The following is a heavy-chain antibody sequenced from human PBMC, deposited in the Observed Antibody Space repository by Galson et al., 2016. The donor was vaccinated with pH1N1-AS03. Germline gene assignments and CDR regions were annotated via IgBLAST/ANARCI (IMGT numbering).Heavy chain of an antibody. J-gene: IGHJ2*01. Sequence: SLRLSCAASGFTFSIYAMTWVRQVPGKGLEWVSCVGGSSGTTYYADSVKGRFTISRDNSKNTVYLQMNSLRAEDTAVYFCAKDPSGGEWGEMRGGWYSDLWGRGTLVTVSS. V-gene: IGHV3-23*01. D-gene: IGHD3-16*01. CDR3: AKDPSGGEWGEMRGGWYSDL. CDR2: VGGSSGTT. CDR1: GFTFSIYA.